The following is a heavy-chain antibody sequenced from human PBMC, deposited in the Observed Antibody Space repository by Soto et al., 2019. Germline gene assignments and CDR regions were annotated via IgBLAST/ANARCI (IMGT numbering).Heavy chain of an antibody. CDR2: IYYSGST. D-gene: IGHD3-9*01. V-gene: IGHV4-39*01. J-gene: IGHJ5*02. CDR3: GGLTGYYTWFDP. CDR1: GGSISSSNYY. Sequence: PSETLSLTCTVSGGSISSSNYYWGWIRQPPGKGLEWIGSIYYSGSTYYNPSLKSRVTISVDTSKNQFSLKLSSVTAADTAVYYCGGLTGYYTWFDPWGQGTLVTVSS.